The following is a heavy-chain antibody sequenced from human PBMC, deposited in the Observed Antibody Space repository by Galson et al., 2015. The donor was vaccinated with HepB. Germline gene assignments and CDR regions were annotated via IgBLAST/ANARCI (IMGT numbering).Heavy chain of an antibody. Sequence: SLRLSCAASGFTFSRYWMHWVRQAPGKGLEWVSRIKSDGSVTAYADYADSVKGRFTISRDNAKNTLYLQMNSLRAEDTAVYYCARAPDNWVKFDYWGQGALVTVSS. CDR3: ARAPDNWVKFDY. CDR2: IKSDGSVT. D-gene: IGHD1-14*01. CDR1: GFTFSRYW. V-gene: IGHV3-74*01. J-gene: IGHJ4*02.